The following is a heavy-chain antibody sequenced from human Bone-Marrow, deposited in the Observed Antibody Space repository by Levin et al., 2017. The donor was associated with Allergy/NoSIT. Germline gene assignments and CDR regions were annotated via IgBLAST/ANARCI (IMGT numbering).Heavy chain of an antibody. CDR3: ASLTYYYDSSGYLIDY. J-gene: IGHJ4*02. Sequence: SETLSLTCAVSGGSISSSNWWSWVRQPPGKGLEWIGEIYHSGSTNYNPSLKSRVTISVDKSKNQFSLKLSSVTAADTAVYYCASLTYYYDSSGYLIDYWGQGTLVTVSS. V-gene: IGHV4-4*02. CDR2: IYHSGST. D-gene: IGHD3-22*01. CDR1: GGSISSSNW.